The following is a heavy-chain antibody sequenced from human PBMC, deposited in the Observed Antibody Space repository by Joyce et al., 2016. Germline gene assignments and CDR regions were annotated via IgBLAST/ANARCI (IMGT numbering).Heavy chain of an antibody. CDR3: TRGKGARGYSSLFFF. CDR2: ISNDGTKI. V-gene: IGHV3-30*03. D-gene: IGHD5-12*01. Sequence: QVQLVESGGGVVQPGRSLTLSCAASGFTFSNFDMHWVRQAPGKGLEWVGLISNDGTKIYQADAVKGRFTISRDNTKSTIYLHISSLRTEDTGVFYCTRGKGARGYSSLFFFWGQGTLLTVSS. J-gene: IGHJ4*02. CDR1: GFTFSNFD.